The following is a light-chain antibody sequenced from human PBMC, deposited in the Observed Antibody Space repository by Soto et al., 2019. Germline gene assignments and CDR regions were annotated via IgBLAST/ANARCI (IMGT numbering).Light chain of an antibody. CDR2: DAS. CDR1: QSISSW. J-gene: IGKJ1*01. V-gene: IGKV1-5*01. CDR3: QQPWT. Sequence: DIQMTQSPSTLSASVGDIVTITCRASQSISSWLAWYQQKPGKAPKLLIYDASSLESGVPSRFSGSGSGTEFTLTISSLQPDDFATYYCQQPWTFGQGTKVEIK.